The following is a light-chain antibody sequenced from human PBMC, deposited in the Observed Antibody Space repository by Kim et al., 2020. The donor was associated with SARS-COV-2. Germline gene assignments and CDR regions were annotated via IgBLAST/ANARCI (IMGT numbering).Light chain of an antibody. CDR2: STS. Sequence: PGGTVTLTCASSTGAVTSGYYPNWFQQKPGQAPRALIYSTSQKHSWTPARFSASLLGGKAALTLSGVQPEDEADYYCLLYYGGARVFGGGTKLTVL. CDR3: LLYYGGARV. V-gene: IGLV7-43*01. CDR1: TGAVTSGYY. J-gene: IGLJ3*02.